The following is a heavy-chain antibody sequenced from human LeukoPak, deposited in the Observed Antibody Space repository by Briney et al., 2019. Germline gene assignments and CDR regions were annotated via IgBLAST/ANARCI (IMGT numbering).Heavy chain of an antibody. Sequence: WASVKVSCKASGYTFTTYGISWVRQAPGQGLEWMGWISAYNGNTNYAQKLQGRVTMTTDTSTSTAYMELRSLRSDDTAVLYCARDSGGEAYISIAAAGNFDYWGQGTLVTVSS. CDR1: GYTFTTYG. CDR3: ARDSGGEAYISIAAAGNFDY. CDR2: ISAYNGNT. D-gene: IGHD6-13*01. J-gene: IGHJ4*02. V-gene: IGHV1-18*01.